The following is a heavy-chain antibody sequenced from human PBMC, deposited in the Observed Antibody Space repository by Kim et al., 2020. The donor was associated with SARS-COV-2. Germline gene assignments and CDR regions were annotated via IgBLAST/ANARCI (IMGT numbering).Heavy chain of an antibody. J-gene: IGHJ4*01. Sequence: GGSLRLSCAASGFTFSSNNLNWVRQSPGKGLEWVSSISSTSDYIYYADSVKGRFIISRDNAKNSLYLQMNSLRAEDSAVYYCARARWTPNYYFDYWGQGTLVTVSS. V-gene: IGHV3-21*01. CDR3: ARARWTPNYYFDY. D-gene: IGHD2-15*01. CDR2: ISSTSDYI. CDR1: GFTFSSNN.